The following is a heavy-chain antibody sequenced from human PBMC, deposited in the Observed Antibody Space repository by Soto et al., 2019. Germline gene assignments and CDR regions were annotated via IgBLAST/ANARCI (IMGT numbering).Heavy chain of an antibody. CDR2: INSGSTSV. D-gene: IGHD1-26*01. V-gene: IGHV3-48*01. J-gene: IGHJ4*02. Sequence: EVQLVESGGGLVQPGGSLRLSCVASGFTFNSYSMNWVRHAPGKGLEWISYINSGSTSVFYADSVKGRFTISRDNAKNPLYLQMNSLRAEDTGVYYCASSASPDAYWGQGTLVTVSS. CDR3: ASSASPDAY. CDR1: GFTFNSYS.